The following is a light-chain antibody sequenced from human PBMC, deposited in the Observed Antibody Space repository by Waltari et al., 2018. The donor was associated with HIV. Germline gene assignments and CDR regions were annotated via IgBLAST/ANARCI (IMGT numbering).Light chain of an antibody. CDR2: GGS. Sequence: EVVLTQSPLTLSVSPGERVTLSCRASESVGNSIAWYQQKPGQAPSLVLYGGSTRATGLPVRFSGSGSGRDFSLTINSLKSEDIAVYFCQQYRDWPRYTFGQGTKLDIK. J-gene: IGKJ2*01. CDR1: ESVGNS. CDR3: QQYRDWPRYT. V-gene: IGKV3-15*01.